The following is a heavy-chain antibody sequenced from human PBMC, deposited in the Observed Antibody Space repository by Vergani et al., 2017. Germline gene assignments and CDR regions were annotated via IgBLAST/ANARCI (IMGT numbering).Heavy chain of an antibody. V-gene: IGHV4-39*07. CDR3: ARVMYRVEASTCYRLEGMDI. CDR1: NESVSNTYYY. D-gene: IGHD2/OR15-2a*01. CDR2: IYYSGST. J-gene: IGHJ6*02. Sequence: QVQLQESGPGLVKPSETLSITCTVSNESVSNTYYYWGWIRQTPGKGLEWIGSIYYSGSTYYNPSLESRVTMSVDTSKNQFSLKWRSVTAADTAVYFCARVMYRVEASTCYRLEGMDIWGQGTTVTISS.